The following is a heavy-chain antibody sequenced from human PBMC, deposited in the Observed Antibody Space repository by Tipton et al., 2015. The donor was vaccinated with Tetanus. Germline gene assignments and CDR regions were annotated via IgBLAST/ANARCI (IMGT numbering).Heavy chain of an antibody. CDR2: IYYSGGT. CDR3: ARAPCSGIVVPDHNAFDV. J-gene: IGHJ3*01. D-gene: IGHD3-22*01. V-gene: IGHV4-61*01. Sequence: TLSLTCTVSGGSVSSGSYYWGWIRQPPGKGLEWIGYIYYSGGTYYNPSLKSRVTLSVDTSKTQFSLNLSSMTAADTAVYYCARAPCSGIVVPDHNAFDVWGQGAMVPLTS. CDR1: GGSVSSGSYY.